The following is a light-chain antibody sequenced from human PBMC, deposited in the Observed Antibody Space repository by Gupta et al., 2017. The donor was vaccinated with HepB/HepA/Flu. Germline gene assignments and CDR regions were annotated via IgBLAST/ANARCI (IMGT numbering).Light chain of an antibody. CDR2: DAS. CDR1: QSVTSSS. Sequence: EIVLTQSPGTLPLSPGERATLSCRTSQSVTSSSLAWYQQKPGQAPSLLIYDASTRAAGVPDRFSGSGSGTDFTLTISRLEPEDFAVYFCQHYGNSPFTFGPGTKVDI. J-gene: IGKJ3*01. CDR3: QHYGNSPFT. V-gene: IGKV3-20*01.